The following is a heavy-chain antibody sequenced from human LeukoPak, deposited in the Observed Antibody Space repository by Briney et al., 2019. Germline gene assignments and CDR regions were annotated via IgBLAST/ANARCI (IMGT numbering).Heavy chain of an antibody. V-gene: IGHV4-59*01. CDR2: IYYSGST. Sequence: PSETLSLTCTVSGGSISSYYWSWIRQPPGKGLEWIGYIYYSGSTNYNPSLKSRVTISVDTSKNQFSLKLSSVTAADTAVYYCAGVTGDTAFDIWGQGTMVTVSS. J-gene: IGHJ3*02. D-gene: IGHD7-27*01. CDR3: AGVTGDTAFDI. CDR1: GGSISSYY.